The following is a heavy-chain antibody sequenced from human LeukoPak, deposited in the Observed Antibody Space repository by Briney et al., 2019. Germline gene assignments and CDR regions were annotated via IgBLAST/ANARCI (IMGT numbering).Heavy chain of an antibody. CDR2: IHYSGST. Sequence: SETLSLTCTVSGGSISSGGYYWSWIRQHPGKGLEWIGYIHYSGSTYYNPSLKSRVTISVDTSKNQFSLKLSSVTAAGTAVYYCAREGSTSKDSSWDYYYDSSGYSNWFDPWGQGTLVTVSS. CDR1: GGSISSGGYY. V-gene: IGHV4-31*03. D-gene: IGHD3-22*01. CDR3: AREGSTSKDSSWDYYYDSSGYSNWFDP. J-gene: IGHJ5*02.